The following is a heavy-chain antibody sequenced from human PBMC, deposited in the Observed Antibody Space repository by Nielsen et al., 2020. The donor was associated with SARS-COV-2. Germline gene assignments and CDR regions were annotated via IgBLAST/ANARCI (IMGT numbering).Heavy chain of an antibody. V-gene: IGHV3-74*01. CDR3: ARESYDSSGLGGGHFDY. Sequence: GESLKISCAASGFTFSSYWMHWVRQAPGKGLVWVSRINSDGSSTSYADSVKGRFTISRDNAKNSLYLQMNSLRAEDTAVYYCARESYDSSGLGGGHFDYWGQGTLVTVSS. CDR1: GFTFSSYW. J-gene: IGHJ4*02. CDR2: INSDGSST. D-gene: IGHD3-22*01.